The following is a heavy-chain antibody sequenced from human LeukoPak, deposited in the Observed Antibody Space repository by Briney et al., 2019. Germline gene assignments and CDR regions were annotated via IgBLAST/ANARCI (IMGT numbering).Heavy chain of an antibody. CDR1: GYTFTSYY. V-gene: IGHV1-18*04. CDR2: ISAYNGNT. Sequence: ASVKVSCKASGYTFTSYYMHWVRQAPGQGLEWMGRISAYNGNTNYAQKLQGRVTMTTDTSTSTAYMELRSLRSDDTAVYYCARDSDCSSTSCYYWFDPWGQGTLVTVSS. CDR3: ARDSDCSSTSCYYWFDP. J-gene: IGHJ5*02. D-gene: IGHD2-2*01.